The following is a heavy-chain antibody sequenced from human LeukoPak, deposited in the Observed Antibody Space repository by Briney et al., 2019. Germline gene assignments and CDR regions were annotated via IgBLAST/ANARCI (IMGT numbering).Heavy chain of an antibody. J-gene: IGHJ4*02. CDR1: GFSLNSYW. CDR2: INSDGSST. D-gene: IGHD5-12*01. Sequence: GGSLRLSCAASGFSLNSYWMQWVRQAPGKGLVWVSRINSDGSSTSYADSVKGRFTISRDNAKNTLYLQMNSLRAEDTAVYYCARGFGYDNILTYWGQGTLVTVSS. CDR3: ARGFGYDNILTY. V-gene: IGHV3-74*01.